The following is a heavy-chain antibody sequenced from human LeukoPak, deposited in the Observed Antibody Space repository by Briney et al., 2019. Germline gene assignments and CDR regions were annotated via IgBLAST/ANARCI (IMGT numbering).Heavy chain of an antibody. CDR2: IIPIFGTA. Sequence: ASVKVSCKASGYTFTSYGISWVRQAPGQGLEWMGGIIPIFGTANYAQKFQGRVTITADESTSTAYMELSSLRSEDTAVYYCASHWVLKPYYYYYMDVWGKGTTVTISS. V-gene: IGHV1-69*13. CDR1: GYTFTSYG. D-gene: IGHD4/OR15-4a*01. CDR3: ASHWVLKPYYYYYMDV. J-gene: IGHJ6*03.